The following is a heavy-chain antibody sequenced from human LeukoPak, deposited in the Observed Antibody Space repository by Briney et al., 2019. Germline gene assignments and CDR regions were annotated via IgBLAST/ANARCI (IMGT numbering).Heavy chain of an antibody. Sequence: GGSLRLSWAASGFTFSSYGMHWVRQAPVKGLEWVAVISYDGSNKYYADSVKGRFTISRDNSKNTLYLQMNSLRADDTAVYYCAKDLGYCTNGVCQYYYYGMDVWGQGTTVTVSS. V-gene: IGHV3-30*18. CDR2: ISYDGSNK. D-gene: IGHD2-8*01. CDR1: GFTFSSYG. CDR3: AKDLGYCTNGVCQYYYYGMDV. J-gene: IGHJ6*02.